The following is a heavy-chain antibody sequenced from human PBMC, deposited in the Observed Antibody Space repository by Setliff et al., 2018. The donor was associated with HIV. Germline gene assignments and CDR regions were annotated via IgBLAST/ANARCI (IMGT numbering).Heavy chain of an antibody. Sequence: SETLSLTCTVSGGSVSDTSYYWGWIRQPPGQGLEWLANVYYSGSTYYNPSLNSRVTISVDTSRNQFSLKLTSVTAADTALYFCARLGDSGYDFRGYFDYWGQGKLVTVSS. V-gene: IGHV4-39*01. CDR1: GGSVSDTSYY. CDR3: ARLGDSGYDFRGYFDY. D-gene: IGHD5-12*01. CDR2: VYYSGST. J-gene: IGHJ4*02.